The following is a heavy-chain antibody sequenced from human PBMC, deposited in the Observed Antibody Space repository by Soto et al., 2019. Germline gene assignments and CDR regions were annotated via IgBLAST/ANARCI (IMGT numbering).Heavy chain of an antibody. CDR3: ARTSAGGKNYYGMDV. CDR2: ISPRDSDT. J-gene: IGHJ6*02. CDR1: GHSCTNYS. Sequence: GVSLNVSCRGTGHSCTNYSIGGVPQLPVQGLEWIGIISPRDSDTSYSPSFQGQVTISADKSISTDYLQWSSLKASDTAMYYCARTSAGGKNYYGMDVWGQATTVTVSS. D-gene: IGHD6-13*01. V-gene: IGHV5-51*01.